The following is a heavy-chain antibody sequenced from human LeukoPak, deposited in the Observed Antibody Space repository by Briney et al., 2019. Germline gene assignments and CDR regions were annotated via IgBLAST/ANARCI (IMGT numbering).Heavy chain of an antibody. V-gene: IGHV1-18*01. D-gene: IGHD2-2*01. J-gene: IGHJ4*02. Sequence: GASVKVSCKASGYTFTSYGISWVRQAPGQGLEWMGWISAYNGNTNYAQKLQGRVTMTTDTSTSTAYVELRSLRSDDTAVYYCASGYCSSTSCYPDYWGQGTLVTVSS. CDR3: ASGYCSSTSCYPDY. CDR1: GYTFTSYG. CDR2: ISAYNGNT.